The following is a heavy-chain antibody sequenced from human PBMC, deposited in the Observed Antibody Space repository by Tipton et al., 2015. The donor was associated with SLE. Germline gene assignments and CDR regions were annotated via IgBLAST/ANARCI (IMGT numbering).Heavy chain of an antibody. Sequence: TLSLTCAVYGGSFSGYYWSWIRQHPGKGLEWIGYIYYSGSTYYNPSLKSRVTISVDTSKNQFSLKLSSVTAADTAVYYCARRGGNWGSGDHEDAFDIWGQGTMVTVSS. CDR1: GGSFSGYY. CDR3: ARRGGNWGSGDHEDAFDI. J-gene: IGHJ3*02. D-gene: IGHD7-27*01. V-gene: IGHV4-31*11. CDR2: IYYSGST.